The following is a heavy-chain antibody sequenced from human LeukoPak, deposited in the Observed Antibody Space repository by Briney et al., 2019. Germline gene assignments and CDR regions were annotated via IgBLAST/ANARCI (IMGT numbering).Heavy chain of an antibody. CDR2: IYYRGTT. J-gene: IGHJ4*02. CDR1: GGSISSYY. CDR3: ARGDYGDYDFDY. Sequence: PSETLSLTCTVSGGSISSYYWSWIRQPPGKGLEWIGYIYYRGTTNYNPSLKSRVTMSVDPSKNQFSLKLSSVTAADTAVYYCARGDYGDYDFDYWGQGALVTVSS. V-gene: IGHV4-59*01. D-gene: IGHD4-17*01.